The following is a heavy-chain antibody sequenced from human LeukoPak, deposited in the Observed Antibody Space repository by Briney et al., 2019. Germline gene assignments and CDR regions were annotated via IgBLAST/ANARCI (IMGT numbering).Heavy chain of an antibody. CDR2: IIPMFDTA. V-gene: IGHV1-69*06. CDR3: ARGIVGARLFFRFDY. Sequence: SVKVSCKASGGTFNRYAISWVRQAPGQGLEWMGGIIPMFDTANYAQRFQGRLTITADKSTSTGYMELSSLRSEDTAVYYCARGIVGARLFFRFDYWGQGTLVTVSS. D-gene: IGHD1-26*01. CDR1: GGTFNRYA. J-gene: IGHJ4*02.